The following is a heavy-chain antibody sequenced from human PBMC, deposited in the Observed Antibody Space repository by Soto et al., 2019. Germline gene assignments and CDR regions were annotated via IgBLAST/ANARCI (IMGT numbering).Heavy chain of an antibody. CDR2: IIPILGIA. CDR1: ARTFSSYT. D-gene: IGHD6-13*01. V-gene: IGHV1-69*04. J-gene: IGHJ4*02. CDR3: ARDDSGQQLVLDY. Sequence: SVKVSCKASARTFSSYTISWVRQAPGQGLEWMGRIIPILGIANYAQKCQGRVTITADKSTSTAYIELSSLRSEDTAVYYCARDDSGQQLVLDYWGQGTLVTVSS.